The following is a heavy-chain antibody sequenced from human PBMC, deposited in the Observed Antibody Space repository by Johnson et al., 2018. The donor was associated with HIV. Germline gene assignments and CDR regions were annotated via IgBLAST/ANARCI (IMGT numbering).Heavy chain of an antibody. V-gene: IGHV3-66*02. CDR1: GFTVSSNY. CDR3: ARIGAWQLHRAFDI. Sequence: ELLVESGGGLVQPGGSLRLSCAASGFTVSSNYMSWVRQAPGKGLEWVSIIYSGGSTYYTDSVKGRFTISRDNSKNTLYLQMNSLRAEDTAVYYCARIGAWQLHRAFDIWGQGTMVTVSS. J-gene: IGHJ3*02. D-gene: IGHD2-15*01. CDR2: IYSGGST.